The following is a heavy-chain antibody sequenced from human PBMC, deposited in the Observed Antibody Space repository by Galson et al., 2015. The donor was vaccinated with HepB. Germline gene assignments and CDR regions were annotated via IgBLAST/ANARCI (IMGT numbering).Heavy chain of an antibody. V-gene: IGHV1-69*13. J-gene: IGHJ5*02. CDR1: GGSFSRLA. CDR2: IIPLFGKG. D-gene: IGHD2-15*01. CDR3: AREWVHGGVVVAAATGVLWRFDP. Sequence: SVKVSCKASGGSFSRLAISWVRQARGQGLEWVGGIIPLFGKGNYAEKFQGRVTLTADESATTAYMGLNSLASEDTAVYYCAREWVHGGVVVAAATGVLWRFDPWGQGTLVTVSS.